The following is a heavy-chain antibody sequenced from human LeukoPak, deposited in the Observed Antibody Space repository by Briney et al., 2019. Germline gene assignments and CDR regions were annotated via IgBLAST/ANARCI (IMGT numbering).Heavy chain of an antibody. V-gene: IGHV3-23*01. CDR1: GFSFSIYA. D-gene: IGHD1-26*01. CDR2: ISGSGGDK. Sequence: GGSLRLSCAASGFSFSIYAMSWVRQAPGKGLEWVSTISGSGGDKYYADSVKGRFTTSRDNSENTLYLQMNSLRAEDTAVYYCAKDCLTGSYGYFDYWGLGALVTVSS. CDR3: AKDCLTGSYGYFDY. J-gene: IGHJ4*02.